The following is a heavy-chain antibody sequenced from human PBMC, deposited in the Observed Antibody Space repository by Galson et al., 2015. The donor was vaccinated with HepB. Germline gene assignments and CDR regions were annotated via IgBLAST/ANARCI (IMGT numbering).Heavy chain of an antibody. D-gene: IGHD6-19*01. CDR1: GFPLSTSGMR. Sequence: ALVKPTQTLTLTCTFSGFPLSTSGMRVSWIRQPPGKALEWLARLGWDDDKFYSTSLKTRLTISKDTSKNQVVLTMTNMDPVDTATYYCARIQGGWAEGYFDYWGQGTLVTVSS. J-gene: IGHJ4*02. V-gene: IGHV2-70*04. CDR3: ARIQGGWAEGYFDY. CDR2: LGWDDDK.